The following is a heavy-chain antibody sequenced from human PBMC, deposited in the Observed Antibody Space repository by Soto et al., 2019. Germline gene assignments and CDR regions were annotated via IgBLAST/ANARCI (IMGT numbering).Heavy chain of an antibody. CDR3: ARQAVFYGGYAPIYYMDV. J-gene: IGHJ6*03. Sequence: GESLKISCKGSGYSFTSYWIGWVRQMPGKGLEWMGIIYPGDSDTRYSPSFQGQVTISADKSISTAYLQWSSLKASDTAMYYCARQAVFYGGYAPIYYMDVWGKGTTVTVSS. V-gene: IGHV5-51*01. D-gene: IGHD4-17*01. CDR2: IYPGDSDT. CDR1: GYSFTSYW.